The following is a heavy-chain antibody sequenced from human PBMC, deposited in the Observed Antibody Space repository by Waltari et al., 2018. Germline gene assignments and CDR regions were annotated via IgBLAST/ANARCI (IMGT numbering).Heavy chain of an antibody. D-gene: IGHD3-16*01. V-gene: IGHV4-4*07. CDR1: GDSVVSNY. J-gene: IGHJ5*02. CDR3: ARETRHGDWFDP. Sequence: QVQLHESGPGLVQPSETLSLACSVSGDSVVSNYWSWIRRSAGKGMEWIGHIYVGGTTNYNPALSGRVSMSVDMSKNQIFLKIMSVTAADTGVYYCARETRHGDWFDPWGQGTLVTVSS. CDR2: IYVGGTT.